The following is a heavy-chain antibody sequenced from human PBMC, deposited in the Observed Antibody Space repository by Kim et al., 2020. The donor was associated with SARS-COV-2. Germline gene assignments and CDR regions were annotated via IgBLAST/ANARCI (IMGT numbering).Heavy chain of an antibody. CDR3: AKSGGGSYWAYFDY. CDR2: ISYDGSNK. V-gene: IGHV3-30*18. CDR1: GFTFSSYG. Sequence: GGSLRFSCAASGFTFSSYGMHWVRQAPGKGLEWVAVISYDGSNKYYADSVKGRFTISRDNSKNTLYLQMNSLRAEDTAVYYCAKSGGGSYWAYFDYWGQGTLVTVSS. D-gene: IGHD1-26*01. J-gene: IGHJ4*02.